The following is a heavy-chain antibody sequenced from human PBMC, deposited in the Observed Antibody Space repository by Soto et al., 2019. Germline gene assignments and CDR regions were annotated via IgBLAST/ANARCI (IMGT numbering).Heavy chain of an antibody. J-gene: IGHJ4*02. CDR2: IYYDGNT. CDR3: ARSSIVPRLLMYPFDY. V-gene: IGHV4-39*01. CDR1: GGSITSSRHY. D-gene: IGHD2-8*01. Sequence: SETLSLTCIVSGGSITSSRHYWGWIRQPPGKGLESIGNIYYDGNTYYNPSLKSRVTISLDTSKNQFSPRLNSVTAADTAVYYCARSSIVPRLLMYPFDYWGQGTLVTVSS.